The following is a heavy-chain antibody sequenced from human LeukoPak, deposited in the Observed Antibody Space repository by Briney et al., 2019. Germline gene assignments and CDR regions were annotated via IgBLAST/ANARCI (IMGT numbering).Heavy chain of an antibody. D-gene: IGHD4-17*01. CDR2: ISYDGSNK. Sequence: AGGSLRLSCAASGFTFSSYAMHWVRQAPGKGLEWVAVISYDGSNKYYAGSVKGRFTISRDNSKNTLYLQMNSLRLEDTAIYYCARAGDYGVFGWFDPWGQGTLVTVTS. V-gene: IGHV3-30*04. CDR1: GFTFSSYA. J-gene: IGHJ5*02. CDR3: ARAGDYGVFGWFDP.